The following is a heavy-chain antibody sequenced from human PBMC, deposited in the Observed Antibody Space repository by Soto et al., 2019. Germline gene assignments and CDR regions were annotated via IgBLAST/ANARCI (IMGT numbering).Heavy chain of an antibody. CDR2: INAGNGNT. CDR3: ARVGAWYNWNPGHYYGMDV. J-gene: IGHJ6*02. D-gene: IGHD1-1*01. Sequence: ASVKVSCKASGYTFTSYAMHWVRQAPGQRLEWMGWINAGNGNTKYSQKFQGRVTITRDTSASTAYMELSSLRSEDTAVYYCARVGAWYNWNPGHYYGMDVWGQGTTVTVSS. V-gene: IGHV1-3*01. CDR1: GYTFTSYA.